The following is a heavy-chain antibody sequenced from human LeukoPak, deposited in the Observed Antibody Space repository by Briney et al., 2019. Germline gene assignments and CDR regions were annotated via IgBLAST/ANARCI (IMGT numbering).Heavy chain of an antibody. CDR2: IYTSGST. V-gene: IGHV4-61*02. J-gene: IGHJ6*03. CDR1: GGSISSGSYY. Sequence: SETLSLTCTVSGGSISSGSYYWSWIRQPAGKGLEWIGRIYTSGSTNYNPSLKSRVTISVDTSKNQFSLKLSSVTVADTAVYYCARDRAAAGYYYMDVWGEGTTVTISS. D-gene: IGHD6-13*01. CDR3: ARDRAAAGYYYMDV.